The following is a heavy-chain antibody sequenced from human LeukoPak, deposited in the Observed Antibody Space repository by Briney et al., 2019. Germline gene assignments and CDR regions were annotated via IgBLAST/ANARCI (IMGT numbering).Heavy chain of an antibody. CDR3: ARGAHYYDSSGSLRY. CDR2: ISFDGNNK. V-gene: IGHV3-30-3*01. CDR1: GFTFSSYA. J-gene: IGHJ4*02. Sequence: GRSLRLSCAASGFTFSSYAIHWVRQGPGKGLEWVAVISFDGNNKYYADSVKGRFTISRDNSKNTLYLQMNSLRAEDTAVYYCARGAHYYDSSGSLRYWGQGTLVTVSS. D-gene: IGHD3-22*01.